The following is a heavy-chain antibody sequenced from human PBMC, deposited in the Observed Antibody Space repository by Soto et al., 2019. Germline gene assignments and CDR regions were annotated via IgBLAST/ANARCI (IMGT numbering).Heavy chain of an antibody. D-gene: IGHD6-19*01. V-gene: IGHV4-39*01. Sequence: QLQLQESGPGLVKPSETLSLTCTVSGGSVSSSSYYWGWVRQPPGKGLEWIGSVYYRGSTYYTPSLESRVTRSFYQARNQFSLNLMSLSAAHTAVYYCGGLEGLATISYYFDSWGQGALVTVSS. CDR2: VYYRGST. CDR1: GGSVSSSSYY. CDR3: GGLEGLATISYYFDS. J-gene: IGHJ4*02.